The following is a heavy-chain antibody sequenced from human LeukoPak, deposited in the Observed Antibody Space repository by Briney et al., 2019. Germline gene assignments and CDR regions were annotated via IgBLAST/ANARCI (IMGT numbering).Heavy chain of an antibody. D-gene: IGHD5-12*01. Sequence: GGSLRLSCAASGVTFSNAWMNWVRQAPGEGLEWVGRIKSKTDGGTTDYAAPVNGRFTISRDDSKNTLYLQTNSLNTEDTAVYYRTTPGGYEGAAYWGQGTLVTVSS. CDR1: GVTFSNAW. J-gene: IGHJ4*02. V-gene: IGHV3-15*07. CDR2: IKSKTDGGTT. CDR3: TTPGGYEGAAY.